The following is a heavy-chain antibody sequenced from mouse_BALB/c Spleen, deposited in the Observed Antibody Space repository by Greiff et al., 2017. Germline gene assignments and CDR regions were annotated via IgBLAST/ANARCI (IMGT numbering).Heavy chain of an antibody. CDR1: GFTFSSYA. D-gene: IGHD1-1*01. Sequence: EVQGVESGGGLVKPGGSLKLSCAASGFTFSSYAMSWVRQSPEKRLEWVAEISSGGSYTYYPDTVTGRFTISRDNAKNTLYLEMSSLRSEDTAMYYCAREDYYGSSSWFAYWGQGTLVTVSA. CDR3: AREDYYGSSSWFAY. CDR2: ISSGGSYT. V-gene: IGHV5-9-4*01. J-gene: IGHJ3*01.